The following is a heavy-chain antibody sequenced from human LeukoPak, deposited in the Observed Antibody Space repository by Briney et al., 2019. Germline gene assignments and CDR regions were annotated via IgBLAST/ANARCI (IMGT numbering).Heavy chain of an antibody. D-gene: IGHD3-22*01. CDR1: GFTFSSYA. CDR3: ASLGQSSGYDY. V-gene: IGHV3-21*01. J-gene: IGHJ4*02. CDR2: ISSSSSYI. Sequence: GGSLRLSCEASGFTFSSYAMNWVRQAPGKGLEWVSSISSSSSYIYYADSVKGRFTISRDNAKNSLYLQMNSLRAEDTAVYYCASLGQSSGYDYWGQGTLVTVSS.